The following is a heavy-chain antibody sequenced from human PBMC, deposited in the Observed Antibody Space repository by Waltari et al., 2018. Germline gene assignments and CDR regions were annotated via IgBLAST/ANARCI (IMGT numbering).Heavy chain of an antibody. V-gene: IGHV3-48*01. D-gene: IGHD4-17*01. Sequence: EVQLVESGGGLVQPGGSLRLSCAASGFTFSSYSMNWVRQAPGKGLECVSYISSSSSTIYYADSVKGRFTISRDNAKNSLYLQMNSLRAEDTAVYYCARVTGDYVSYWGQGTLVTVSS. CDR2: ISSSSSTI. J-gene: IGHJ4*02. CDR1: GFTFSSYS. CDR3: ARVTGDYVSY.